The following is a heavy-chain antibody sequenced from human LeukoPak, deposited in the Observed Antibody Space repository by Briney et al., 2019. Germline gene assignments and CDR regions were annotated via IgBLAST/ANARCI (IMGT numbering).Heavy chain of an antibody. J-gene: IGHJ4*02. V-gene: IGHV4-38-2*02. CDR2: IYHSGST. Sequence: SETLSLTCTVSGYSISSGYYWGWIRQPPGKGLEWMGSIYHSGSTYYNPSLKSRVTISVDTSKNQFSLKLSSVTAADTAVYYCARDYDILTGPPDYWGQGTLVTVSS. CDR1: GYSISSGYY. D-gene: IGHD3-9*01. CDR3: ARDYDILTGPPDY.